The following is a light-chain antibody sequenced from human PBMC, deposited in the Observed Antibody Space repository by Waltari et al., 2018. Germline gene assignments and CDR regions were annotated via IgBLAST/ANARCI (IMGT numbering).Light chain of an antibody. J-gene: IGLJ3*02. V-gene: IGLV2-14*01. CDR1: SSDVGGYNS. CDR3: LSVTSRGTWV. CDR2: EVI. Sequence: QSALTQPASVSGSPGQSITISCTGTSSDVGGYNSVSWYQHHPGKVPKVMSSEVINRPSGVSDRFSGSQSGNTSSLTISAPQAEDEADYYCLSVTSRGTWVSGGGTKLTVL.